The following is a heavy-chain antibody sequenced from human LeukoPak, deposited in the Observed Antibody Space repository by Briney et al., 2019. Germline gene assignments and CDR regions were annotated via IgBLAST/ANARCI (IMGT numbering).Heavy chain of an antibody. V-gene: IGHV4-61*02. CDR1: GRSISSGSYY. CDR2: LYTSGST. CDR3: ARVFIRALYYMDV. Sequence: SQTLSLTCTVSGRSISSGSYYWRWLRQPAGKGLEWIGRLYTSGSTNYNPFLKSRVTISVDTPKNQFSLKLSSVTAADTAVYYCARVFIRALYYMDVWGKGTTVTVSS. J-gene: IGHJ6*03.